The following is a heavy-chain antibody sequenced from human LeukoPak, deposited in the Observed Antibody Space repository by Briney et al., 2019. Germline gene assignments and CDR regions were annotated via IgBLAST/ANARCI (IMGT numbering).Heavy chain of an antibody. V-gene: IGHV3-23*01. J-gene: IGHJ4*02. D-gene: IGHD1-26*01. CDR2: ISGSGGST. CDR1: GFTFSSYA. CDR3: AKDDGSGSYYLDY. Sequence: PGGSLRLPCAASGFTFSSYAMSWVRQAPGKGLEWVSAISGSGGSTYYADSVKGRFTISRDNSKNTLYLQMNSLRAEDTAVYYCAKDDGSGSYYLDYRGQGTLVTVSS.